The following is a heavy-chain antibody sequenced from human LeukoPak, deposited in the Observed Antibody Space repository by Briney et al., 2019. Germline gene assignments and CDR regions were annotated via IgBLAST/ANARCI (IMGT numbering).Heavy chain of an antibody. Sequence: PSETLSLTCTVSVGSISISRYYWGWIRQPPGKGLEWIGSIYYSVSTYYNPSLKSRVTISVDTSKNQCSRKLSSVTAADQAVYYCARHSHYYESRPSLAYWGQGTLVTVSS. J-gene: IGHJ4*01. CDR2: IYYSVST. D-gene: IGHD3-22*01. CDR1: VGSISISRYY. V-gene: IGHV4-39*01. CDR3: ARHSHYYESRPSLAY.